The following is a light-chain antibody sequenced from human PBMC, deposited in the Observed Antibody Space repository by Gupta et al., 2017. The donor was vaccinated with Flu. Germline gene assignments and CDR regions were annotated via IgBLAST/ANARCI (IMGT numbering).Light chain of an antibody. Sequence: EILMTQSPATLSVSPGERATLSCRATQSVGGNLAWYQQKPGQAPRPLIYGASTRATGIPARFSGGRSGTEFTLTITSLQSEDFAVYYCQQYDIWLPTFGGGTKVEIK. CDR1: QSVGGN. CDR3: QQYDIWLPT. V-gene: IGKV3-15*01. J-gene: IGKJ4*01. CDR2: GAS.